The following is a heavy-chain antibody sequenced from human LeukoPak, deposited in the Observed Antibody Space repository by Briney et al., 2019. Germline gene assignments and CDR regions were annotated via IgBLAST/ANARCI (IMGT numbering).Heavy chain of an antibody. CDR3: AREWVACGGDCYLFDY. CDR1: GYTFTGYY. D-gene: IGHD2-21*02. Sequence: ASVKVSCKASGYTFTGYYMHWVRQAPGQGLEWMGWINPNSGGTNYAQKFQGRVTMTRDTSISTAYMELSRLRSDDTAVYYCAREWVACGGDCYLFDYWGQGTLVTVSS. CDR2: INPNSGGT. V-gene: IGHV1-2*02. J-gene: IGHJ4*02.